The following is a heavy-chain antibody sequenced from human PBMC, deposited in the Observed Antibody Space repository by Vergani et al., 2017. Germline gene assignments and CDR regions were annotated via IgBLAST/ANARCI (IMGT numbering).Heavy chain of an antibody. CDR1: GFTFSNAW. CDR3: TTAYYYDSRIGFVLAFDI. J-gene: IGHJ3*02. Sequence: EVQLVESGGGLVKPGGSLRLSCAASGFTFSNAWMSWVRQAPGKGLEWVGRIKSKTDGGTTDYAAPVKGRFTISRDDSKHTLYRQMNSLKTEDTAVYYCTTAYYYDSRIGFVLAFDIWGQGTMVTVAS. V-gene: IGHV3-15*01. CDR2: IKSKTDGGTT. D-gene: IGHD3-22*01.